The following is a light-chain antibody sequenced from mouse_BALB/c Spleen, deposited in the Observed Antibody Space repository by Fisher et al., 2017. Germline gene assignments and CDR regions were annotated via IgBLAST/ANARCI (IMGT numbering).Light chain of an antibody. CDR1: QSISDY. V-gene: IGKV5-45*01. CDR3: QQSNSWPYT. J-gene: IGKJ2*01. CDR2: YAS. Sequence: DIVITQTPATLSVTPGDRVSLSCRASQSISDYLHWYQQTSHDSPRLLITYASQSISGIHSRFRGSGSGTDFTLSINSVETEDFGMYCCQQSNSWPYTFGGGTKLEIK.